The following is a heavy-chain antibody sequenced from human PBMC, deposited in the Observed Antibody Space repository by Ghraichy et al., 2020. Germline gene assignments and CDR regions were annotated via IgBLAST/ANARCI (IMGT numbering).Heavy chain of an antibody. J-gene: IGHJ4*02. D-gene: IGHD3-9*01. Sequence: SETLSLTCTVSGGSISSYYWSWIRQPPGKGLEWIGYIYYSGSTNYNPSLKSRVTISVDTSKNQFSLKLSSVTAADTAVYYCARTTITYLFDYWGQGTLVTVSS. CDR1: GGSISSYY. V-gene: IGHV4-59*08. CDR2: IYYSGST. CDR3: ARTTITYLFDY.